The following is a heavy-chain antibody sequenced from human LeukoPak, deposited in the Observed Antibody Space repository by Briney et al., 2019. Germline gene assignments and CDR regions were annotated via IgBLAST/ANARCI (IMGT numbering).Heavy chain of an antibody. J-gene: IGHJ4*02. D-gene: IGHD1-26*01. CDR1: GFSLSAGGMR. CDR2: IDWDDDK. V-gene: IGHV2-70*04. CDR3: ARTSPETYSGSSPFDY. Sequence: SGPALVKPTQTLTLTCTFSGFSLSAGGMRVNWIRQPPGKALEWLARIDWDDDKFYSTSLKTRLTISKDTSKNQVVLTMTNMDPVDTATYYCARTSPETYSGSSPFDYWGQGTLVTVSS.